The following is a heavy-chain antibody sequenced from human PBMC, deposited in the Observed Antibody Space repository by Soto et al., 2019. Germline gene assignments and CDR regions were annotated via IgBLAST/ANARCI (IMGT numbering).Heavy chain of an antibody. J-gene: IGHJ5*02. CDR2: IYYSGST. CDR1: GGSISSYY. V-gene: IGHV4-59*01. D-gene: IGHD3-3*01. CDR3: ARTSYDFWSGSWFDP. Sequence: SETLSLTCTVSGGSISSYYWSWIRQPPGKGLEWIGYIYYSGSTNYNPSLKSRVTISVDTSKNQFSLKLSSVTAADTAVYYCARTSYDFWSGSWFDPWGQGTLVTVSS.